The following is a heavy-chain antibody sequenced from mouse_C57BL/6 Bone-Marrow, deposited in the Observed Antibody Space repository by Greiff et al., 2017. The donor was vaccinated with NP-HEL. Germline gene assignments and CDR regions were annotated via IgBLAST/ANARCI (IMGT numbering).Heavy chain of an antibody. D-gene: IGHD1-1*01. CDR2: INPSTGGT. V-gene: IGHV1-42*01. CDR1: GYSFTGYY. CDR3: ARWNYYGSSYGFDY. Sequence: EVQLQQSGPELVKPGASVKISCKASGYSFTGYYMNWVKQSPEKSLEWIGEINPSTGGTTYNQKFKAKATLTVDKSSSTAYMQLKSLTSEDSAVYYCARWNYYGSSYGFDYWGQGTTLTVSS. J-gene: IGHJ2*01.